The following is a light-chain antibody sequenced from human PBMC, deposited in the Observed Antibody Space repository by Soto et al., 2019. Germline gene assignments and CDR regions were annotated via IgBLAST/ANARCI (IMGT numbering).Light chain of an antibody. CDR3: QQSFSTPYT. J-gene: IGKJ2*01. CDR2: AAS. V-gene: IGKV1-39*01. Sequence: DIPMTQSPSSLSASVGDRVTLTCRASHSMSDYLNWYRQKPGKAPELLIYAASTLHSGVPSRFSGNRSGTEFTLTISGLQPEDFATYFCQQSFSTPYTFGQGTQLEIK. CDR1: HSMSDY.